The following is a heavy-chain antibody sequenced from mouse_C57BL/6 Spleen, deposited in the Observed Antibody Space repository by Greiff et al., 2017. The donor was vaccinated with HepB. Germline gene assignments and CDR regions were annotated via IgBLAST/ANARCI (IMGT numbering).Heavy chain of an antibody. V-gene: IGHV14-2*01. Sequence: EVQLQQSGAELVKPGASVKLSCTASGFNIKDYYMHWVKQRTEQGLEWIGRIDPEDGDTNYAPKFQGKATITADTSSNTAYLQLSSLTSEDTAVYYCARYATADWGQGTTLTVSS. CDR1: GFNIKDYY. J-gene: IGHJ2*01. CDR3: ARYATAD. CDR2: IDPEDGDT. D-gene: IGHD6-1*01.